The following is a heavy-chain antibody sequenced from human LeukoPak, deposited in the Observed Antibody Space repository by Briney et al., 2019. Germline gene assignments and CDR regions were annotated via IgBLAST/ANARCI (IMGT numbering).Heavy chain of an antibody. CDR2: MNPNSGNT. V-gene: IGHV1-8*01. J-gene: IGHJ4*02. Sequence: ASVKVSCKASGYTFTSYDINWVRQATGQGLEWMGWMNPNSGNTGYAQKVQGRVTMTRNTSISTAYMELSSLRSEDTAVYYCARVSRLRRHIVVVPAAMQDSDYDSSGQPLAYWGQGTLVTVSS. D-gene: IGHD2-2*01. CDR1: GYTFTSYD. CDR3: ARVSRLRRHIVVVPAAMQDSDYDSSGQPLAY.